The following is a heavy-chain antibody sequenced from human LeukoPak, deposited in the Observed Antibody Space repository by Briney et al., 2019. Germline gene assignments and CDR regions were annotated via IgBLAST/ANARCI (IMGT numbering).Heavy chain of an antibody. Sequence: SQTLTLTCTVSGGSISSGNYYWSWIRQPPGKGLEWIGYIYYSGSTYYNPSLKSQVTISVDTSKNQFSLKLSSVTAADTAVYYCARFVLVTGARRSFDYWGQGTLVTVSS. CDR2: IYYSGST. CDR1: GGSISSGNYY. V-gene: IGHV4-30-4*01. J-gene: IGHJ4*02. D-gene: IGHD4/OR15-4a*01. CDR3: ARFVLVTGARRSFDY.